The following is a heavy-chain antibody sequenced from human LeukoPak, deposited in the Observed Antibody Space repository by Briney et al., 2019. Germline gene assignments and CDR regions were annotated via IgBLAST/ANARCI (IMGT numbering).Heavy chain of an antibody. CDR1: GVTFSDYY. CDR3: ARGSFLITFGGFIG. V-gene: IGHV3-11*04. D-gene: IGHD3-16*02. CDR2: ISSSGSPI. Sequence: PGGSLRLSCATSGVTFSDYYMSWIRPAPGKGLEWVSYISSSGSPIYYADSVKGRFTISRDNAKNSLFLQMNSLRAEDTAVYYCARGSFLITFGGFIGWGQGTLVTVSS. J-gene: IGHJ4*02.